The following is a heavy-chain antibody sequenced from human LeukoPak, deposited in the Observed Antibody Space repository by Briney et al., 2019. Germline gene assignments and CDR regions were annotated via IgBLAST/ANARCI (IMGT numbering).Heavy chain of an antibody. CDR1: GFTFSSYS. D-gene: IGHD2-2*01. J-gene: IGHJ3*02. CDR2: IGSNSKYI. Sequence: GGSLRLSCAASGFTFSSYSMNWVRQAPGKGLEWVSSIGSNSKYIYYADSVKGRFTSSSDNAKNSLYLQMNSLRAEDTAVYYCARGPDIVVIPIVDDSFDIWGQGTMVTVSS. V-gene: IGHV3-21*01. CDR3: ARGPDIVVIPIVDDSFDI.